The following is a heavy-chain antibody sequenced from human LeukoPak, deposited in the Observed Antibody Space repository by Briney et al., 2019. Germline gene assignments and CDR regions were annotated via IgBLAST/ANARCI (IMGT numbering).Heavy chain of an antibody. CDR1: GYTSTSYD. V-gene: IGHV1-8*02. J-gene: IGHJ4*02. CDR3: ARGTPYCSSASCYNY. CDR2: MNPNSGNT. D-gene: IGHD2-2*02. Sequence: ASVKVSCKASGYTSTSYDINWVRQATGQGLEWMGWMNPNSGNTGYAQKFQGRVTMTRNTSINTAYMELSNLGSEDTAVYYCARGTPYCSSASCYNYWGQGSLVTVSS.